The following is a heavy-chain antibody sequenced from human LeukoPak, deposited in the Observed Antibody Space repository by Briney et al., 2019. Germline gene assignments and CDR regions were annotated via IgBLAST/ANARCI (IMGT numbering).Heavy chain of an antibody. J-gene: IGHJ4*02. CDR3: ARELTGTTTFDH. CDR1: GGSFSAYY. Sequence: SETLSLTCVVYGGSFSAYYWSWIRQPPGKGLEWIGEINYSGSTKYLPSLKSRVTISVDTSKNQFSLTLSSVTAADTAVYYCARELTGTTTFDHWGQGTLVTVSS. CDR2: INYSGST. D-gene: IGHD1/OR15-1a*01. V-gene: IGHV4-34*01.